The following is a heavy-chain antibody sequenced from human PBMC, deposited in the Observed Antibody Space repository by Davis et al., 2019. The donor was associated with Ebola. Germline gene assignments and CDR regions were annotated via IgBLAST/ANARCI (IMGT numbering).Heavy chain of an antibody. J-gene: IGHJ4*02. CDR1: GDSVAGGSGG. D-gene: IGHD5-12*01. Sequence: HSQTLSLTCAISGDSVAGGSGGWNWIRQSPSRGLEWLGRTYYNSKWYNDYAVSVKSRLTIDPDTSKNQFSLQLNSVTPEDTAVYYCARGWLRSGFDSWGQGTLVTVSS. V-gene: IGHV6-1*01. CDR3: ARGWLRSGFDS. CDR2: TYYNSKWYN.